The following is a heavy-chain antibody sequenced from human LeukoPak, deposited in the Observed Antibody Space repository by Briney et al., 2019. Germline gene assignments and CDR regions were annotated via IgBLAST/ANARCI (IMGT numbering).Heavy chain of an antibody. D-gene: IGHD1-26*01. CDR2: INSDGSST. CDR3: TRSPSLGGSYWGFDY. J-gene: IGHJ4*02. Sequence: PGGSLRLSCAASGFTFSSYWMHWVRQAPGKGLVWVSRINSDGSSTSYADSVKGRFTVSRDNAQNTLYLQMNSLRADDTAVYYCTRSPSLGGSYWGFDYWGQGTLVTVSS. V-gene: IGHV3-74*01. CDR1: GFTFSSYW.